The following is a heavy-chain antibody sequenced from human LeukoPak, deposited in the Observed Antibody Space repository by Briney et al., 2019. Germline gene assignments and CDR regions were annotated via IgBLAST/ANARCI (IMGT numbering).Heavy chain of an antibody. CDR2: ISYDGSDK. V-gene: IGHV3-30*18. CDR1: GFTFSSYA. Sequence: GGSLRLSCAASGFTFSSYARHWVRQAPGKGLEWVAVISYDGSDKYYVDSVKGRFTISRDNSKNTLYLQMNSPRAEDTAVYFCAKPYNYGVRDVHFDYWGQGTLVAVSS. J-gene: IGHJ4*02. CDR3: AKPYNYGVRDVHFDY. D-gene: IGHD4-17*01.